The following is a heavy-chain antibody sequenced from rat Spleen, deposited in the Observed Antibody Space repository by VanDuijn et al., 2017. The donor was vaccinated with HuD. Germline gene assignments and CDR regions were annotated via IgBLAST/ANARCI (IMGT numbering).Heavy chain of an antibody. D-gene: IGHD1-12*03. CDR1: GFTFSDYN. J-gene: IGHJ3*01. Sequence: EVQLVESGGGLVQPGRSMKLSCAASGFTFSDYNMAWVRQAPKKGLEWVATISYDGSSTYYRDSVKGRFTISRDNAKSTLYLQMNSLRSEDTATYYCTRGWLSPYNWFAYWGQGTLVTVSS. CDR2: ISYDGSST. V-gene: IGHV5-7*01. CDR3: TRGWLSPYNWFAY.